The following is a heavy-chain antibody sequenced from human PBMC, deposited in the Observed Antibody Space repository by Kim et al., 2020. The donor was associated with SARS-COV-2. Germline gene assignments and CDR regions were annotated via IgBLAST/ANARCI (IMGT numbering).Heavy chain of an antibody. CDR3: ARAFGIQLYVYYYGMDV. V-gene: IGHV3-30*04. CDR2: ISYDGSNK. CDR1: GFTFSSYA. D-gene: IGHD5-18*01. Sequence: GGSLRLSCAASGFTFSSYAMHWVRQAPGKGLEWVAVISYDGSNKYYADSVKGRFTISRDNSKNTLYLQMNSLRAEDTAVYYCARAFGIQLYVYYYGMDVWGQGTTVTVSS. J-gene: IGHJ6*02.